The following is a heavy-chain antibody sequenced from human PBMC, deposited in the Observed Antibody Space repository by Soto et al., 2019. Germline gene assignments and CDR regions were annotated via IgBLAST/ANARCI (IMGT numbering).Heavy chain of an antibody. CDR3: ARNQHDTSMVPFDFDN. CDR2: IYPGDSDT. J-gene: IGHJ4*02. Sequence: GESMQISDNGSGNSFTNYWIGWVRQIPGNGQEWMGIIYPGDSDTRYSPSFQGQVTISADKSISTAYLQWSSLKASDTAMYYCARNQHDTSMVPFDFDNWGQGTSVTISS. V-gene: IGHV5-51*01. D-gene: IGHD5-18*01. CDR1: GNSFTNYW.